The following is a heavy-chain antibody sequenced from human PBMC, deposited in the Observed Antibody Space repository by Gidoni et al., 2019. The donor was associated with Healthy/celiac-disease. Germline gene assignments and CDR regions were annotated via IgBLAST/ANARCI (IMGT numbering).Heavy chain of an antibody. V-gene: IGHV1-69*02. D-gene: IGHD6-19*01. CDR2: IIPILGIA. J-gene: IGHJ4*02. Sequence: QVQLVQSGAEVKKPGSSVKVSCKASGGTFSSYPISWVRQAPGLGLEWMGRIIPILGIANYAQKFQGRVTITADKSTSTAYMELSSLRSEDTAVYYCARAASGRASSGWYYFDYWGQGTLVTVSS. CDR1: GGTFSSYP. CDR3: ARAASGRASSGWYYFDY.